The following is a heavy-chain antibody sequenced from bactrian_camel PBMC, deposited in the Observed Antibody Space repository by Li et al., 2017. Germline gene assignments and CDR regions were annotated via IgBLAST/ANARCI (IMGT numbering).Heavy chain of an antibody. CDR3: ATDGRPFTARRALGAMFRY. D-gene: IGHD3*01. Sequence: VQLVESGGDSVQAGGSLTLSCKASRLTYSTNCMGWYRQRPGGIHEGVAAIDSNENTYYTNSVKGRFTITKDYAERTLFLHMSNLKPEDTAKYYCATDGRPFTARRALGAMFRYWGQGTQVTVS. V-gene: IGHV3S55*01. CDR1: RLTYSTNC. J-gene: IGHJ6*01. CDR2: IDSNENT.